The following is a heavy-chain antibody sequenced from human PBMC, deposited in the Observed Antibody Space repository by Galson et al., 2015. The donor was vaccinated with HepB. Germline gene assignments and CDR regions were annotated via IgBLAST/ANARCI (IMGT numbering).Heavy chain of an antibody. CDR1: GGTFSNYA. Sequence: SVKVSCKASGGTFSNYAFSWVRQAPGQGLEWLGGIIPMFETGIYAQKFQDRITITADKSTSTVYMGVSSLRSGDTAVYYCARDRQHYYDTSGYSGASDYWGQGTLFTVSS. CDR2: IIPMFETG. J-gene: IGHJ4*02. D-gene: IGHD3-22*01. V-gene: IGHV1-69*06. CDR3: ARDRQHYYDTSGYSGASDY.